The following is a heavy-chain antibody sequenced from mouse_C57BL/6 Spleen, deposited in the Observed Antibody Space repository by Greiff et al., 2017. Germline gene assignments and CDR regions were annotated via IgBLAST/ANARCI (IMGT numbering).Heavy chain of an antibody. D-gene: IGHD4-1*01. CDR3: ARWGGTDYFDY. Sequence: EVMLVESGGGLVQPGGSLSLSCAASGFTFTDYYMSWVRQPPGKALEWLGFIRNKANGYTTEYSASVKGRFTISRDNSQSILYLQMNALRAEDSATYYCARWGGTDYFDYWGQGTTLTVSS. V-gene: IGHV7-3*01. CDR1: GFTFTDYY. CDR2: IRNKANGYTT. J-gene: IGHJ2*01.